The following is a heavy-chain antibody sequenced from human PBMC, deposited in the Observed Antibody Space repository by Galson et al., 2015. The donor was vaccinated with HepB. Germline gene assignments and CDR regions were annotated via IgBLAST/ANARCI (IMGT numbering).Heavy chain of an antibody. CDR1: GFTFSNSA. Sequence: SLRLSCAAAGFTFSNSALSWVRQAPGKGLEWVSTLSPAGGNTYYADSVKGRFTVSRDDSRSTFYLQMNSLRVDDTAVYYCAKVATWGFRDGMDVWGQGTTVTVSS. CDR3: AKVATWGFRDGMDV. J-gene: IGHJ6*02. D-gene: IGHD7-27*01. V-gene: IGHV3-23*01. CDR2: LSPAGGNT.